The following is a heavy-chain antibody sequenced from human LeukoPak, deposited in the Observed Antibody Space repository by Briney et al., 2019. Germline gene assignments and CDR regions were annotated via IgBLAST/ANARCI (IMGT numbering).Heavy chain of an antibody. CDR2: IIPILGIA. CDR3: ARGCSSTSCYYYYGMDV. V-gene: IGHV1-69*04. Sequence: SVKVSCKASGGTFSSYAISWVRQAPGQGLEWMGRIIPILGIANYAQKFQGRVTITADKSTSTAYMELSSLRSEDTAVYYCARGCSSTSCYYYYGMDVWGQVTTVTVAS. D-gene: IGHD2-2*01. J-gene: IGHJ6*02. CDR1: GGTFSSYA.